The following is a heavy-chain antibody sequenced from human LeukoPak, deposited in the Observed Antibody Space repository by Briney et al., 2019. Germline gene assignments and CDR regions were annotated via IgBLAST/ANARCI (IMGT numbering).Heavy chain of an antibody. V-gene: IGHV1-2*02. CDR3: ARGSIAAAGRSPQRSCNY. CDR1: GYTFTGYY. D-gene: IGHD6-13*01. CDR2: ISPNSGGT. Sequence: GASVKVSCKASGYTFTGYYMHWVRQAPGQGLEWMGWISPNSGGTNYAQKFQGRVTMTRDTSISTAYMELSRLRSDDTAVYYCARGSIAAAGRSPQRSCNYWGQGTLVTVSS. J-gene: IGHJ4*02.